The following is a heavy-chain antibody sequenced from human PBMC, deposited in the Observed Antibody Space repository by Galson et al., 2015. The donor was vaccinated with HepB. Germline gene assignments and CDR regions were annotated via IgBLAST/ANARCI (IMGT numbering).Heavy chain of an antibody. D-gene: IGHD2-2*01. CDR2: ISSSSSYT. V-gene: IGHV3-11*06. Sequence: SLRLSCAASGFTFSDYYMSWIRQAPGKGLEWVSYISSSSSYTNYADSVKGRFTISRDNAKNSLYLQMNSLRAEDTAVYYCARAYAPTPDTFDIWGQGTMVTVSS. J-gene: IGHJ3*02. CDR1: GFTFSDYY. CDR3: ARAYAPTPDTFDI.